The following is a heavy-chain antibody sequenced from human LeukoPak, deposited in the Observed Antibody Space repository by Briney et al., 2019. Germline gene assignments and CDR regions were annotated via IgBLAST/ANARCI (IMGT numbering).Heavy chain of an antibody. V-gene: IGHV4-4*02. D-gene: IGHD2-2*01. J-gene: IGHJ3*02. CDR3: AREDAQEGANSFDI. Sequence: SETLSLTCAVSGGYISSGNWWSWVRQPPGKGLEWIGEIYHSGSTNYNPSLKSRVTISVDTSKNQFSLKLSSVTAADTAVYYCAREDAQEGANSFDIWGQGTMVTVSS. CDR2: IYHSGST. CDR1: GGYISSGNW.